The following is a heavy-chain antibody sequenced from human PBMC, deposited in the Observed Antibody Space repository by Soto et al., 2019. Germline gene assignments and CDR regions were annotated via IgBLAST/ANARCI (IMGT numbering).Heavy chain of an antibody. CDR3: GKEAAVSDYTHLDS. Sequence: VQLVESGGVVVQPGGSLRLSCAASGVTVDDYSMHWDRQAPGNGLEWVSLISWAGRSTYYADSVKGRFTVSRDNSTSSLYLQINRLTTEATAFDDCGKEAAVSDYTHLDSWGQGSLVTVSS. D-gene: IGHD4-17*01. CDR2: ISWAGRST. V-gene: IGHV3-43*01. CDR1: GVTVDDYS. J-gene: IGHJ4*02.